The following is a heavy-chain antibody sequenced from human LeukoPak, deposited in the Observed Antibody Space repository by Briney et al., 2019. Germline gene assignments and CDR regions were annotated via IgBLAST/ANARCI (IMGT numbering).Heavy chain of an antibody. J-gene: IGHJ4*02. CDR1: GGSISSSSYY. CDR2: IYYSGST. Sequence: PSETLSLTCTVSGGSISSSSYYWGWIRQPPGKRLEWIGSIYYSGSTYYNPSLKSRVTISVDMSKNQFSLKLSSVTAADTAVYYCARRRYGSGRSGTGDYWGQGTLVTVSS. D-gene: IGHD3-10*01. CDR3: ARRRYGSGRSGTGDY. V-gene: IGHV4-39*01.